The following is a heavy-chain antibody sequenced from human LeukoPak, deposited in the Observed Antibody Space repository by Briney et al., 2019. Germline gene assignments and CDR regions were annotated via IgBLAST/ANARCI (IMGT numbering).Heavy chain of an antibody. Sequence: PGGSLRLSCAASGFTFSTYGMSWVRQAPGKGLEWVSTISGSNDNTYYADSVKGRFTISRDISKNTLYLQMNSLRAEDTAVYYCAKDLQYNNWYFTYWGQETLVTVSS. CDR2: ISGSNDNT. J-gene: IGHJ4*02. D-gene: IGHD1-1*01. CDR1: GFTFSTYG. V-gene: IGHV3-23*01. CDR3: AKDLQYNNWYFTY.